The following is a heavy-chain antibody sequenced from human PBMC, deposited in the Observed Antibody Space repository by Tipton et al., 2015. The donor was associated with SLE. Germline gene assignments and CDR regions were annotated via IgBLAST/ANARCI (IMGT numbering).Heavy chain of an antibody. V-gene: IGHV4-59*08. CDR2: IRYSGST. CDR1: GGPIGGYY. D-gene: IGHD3-9*01. CDR3: ARLSYEGYDLLTTFYPRTFEI. J-gene: IGHJ3*02. Sequence: TLSLTCTVSGGPIGGYYWSWIRQLPGKGLEWVGYIRYSGSTSYNPSLRSRVITSLDMSKKQFSLKVTSVTAADTAVYYCARLSYEGYDLLTTFYPRTFEIWGPGTLVTV.